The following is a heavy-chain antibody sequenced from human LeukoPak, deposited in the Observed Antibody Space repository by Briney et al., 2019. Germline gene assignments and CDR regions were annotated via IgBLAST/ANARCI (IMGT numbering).Heavy chain of an antibody. CDR3: ARLPGTGYYHFDL. CDR1: GYRFTDYW. V-gene: IGHV5-51*01. D-gene: IGHD3-9*01. Sequence: LGESLKISCQGSGYRFTDYWIGWVRQTPGRGLEWLGIIYPEDSDIKYSPSFQGQVTISADKSITTAYLHWSSLKASDTAMYYCARLPGTGYYHFDLWGQGPQVTVSS. CDR2: IYPEDSDI. J-gene: IGHJ4*02.